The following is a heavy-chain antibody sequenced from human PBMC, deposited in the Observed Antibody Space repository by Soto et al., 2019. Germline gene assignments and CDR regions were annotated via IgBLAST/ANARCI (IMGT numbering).Heavy chain of an antibody. CDR3: ARAPRRYCTNGVCYGLDY. D-gene: IGHD2-8*01. J-gene: IGHJ4*02. CDR1: GFTFSSYG. CDR2: IWYDGSNK. V-gene: IGHV3-33*01. Sequence: PGGSLRLSCAASGFTFSSYGMHWVRQAPGKGLEWVAVIWYDGSNKYYADSVKGRFTISRDNSKNTLYLQMNSLRAEDTAVYYCARAPRRYCTNGVCYGLDYWGQGTLVTVS.